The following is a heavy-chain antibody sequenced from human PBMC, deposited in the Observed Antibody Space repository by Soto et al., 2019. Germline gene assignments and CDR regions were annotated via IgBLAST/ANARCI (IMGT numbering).Heavy chain of an antibody. CDR2: INYSGST. V-gene: IGHV4-39*01. CDR1: GDSISSSSYY. D-gene: IGHD4-17*01. J-gene: IGHJ4*02. CDR3: ASLYGDYVPY. Sequence: QLQLQESGPGLVKPSETLSLTCSVSGDSISSSSYYWGWIRQPPGKGLEWIGTINYSGSTYYNPSLKXXVXICXDTSKNQFSLKVSSVTAADTAVYYCASLYGDYVPYWGQGILVSVSS.